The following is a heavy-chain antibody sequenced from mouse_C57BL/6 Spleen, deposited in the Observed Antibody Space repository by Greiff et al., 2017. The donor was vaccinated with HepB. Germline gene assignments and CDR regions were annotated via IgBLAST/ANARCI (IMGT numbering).Heavy chain of an antibody. CDR3: TRDRETPWYFDV. V-gene: IGHV5-9-1*02. CDR2: ISSGGDYI. Sequence: EVQRVESGEGLVKPGGSLKLSCAASGFTFSSYAMSWVRQTPEKRLEWVAYISSGGDYIYYADTVKGRFTISRDNARNTLYLQMSSLKSEDTAMYYCTRDRETPWYFDVWGTGTTVTVSS. CDR1: GFTFSSYA. J-gene: IGHJ1*03.